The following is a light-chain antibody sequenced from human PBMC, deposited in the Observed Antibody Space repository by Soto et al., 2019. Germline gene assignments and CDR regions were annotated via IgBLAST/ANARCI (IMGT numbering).Light chain of an antibody. Sequence: LTQPPSASGSPGQSVTISCTGTKNDIGVYDFVSWYQHHPGKAPRLIIYEVVQRPSGVPDRFSGSKSGNTASLTVSGLQAADEADYFCKSYAGSNTYVFGSGTKVTI. V-gene: IGLV2-8*01. CDR3: KSYAGSNTYV. CDR1: KNDIGVYDF. J-gene: IGLJ1*01. CDR2: EVV.